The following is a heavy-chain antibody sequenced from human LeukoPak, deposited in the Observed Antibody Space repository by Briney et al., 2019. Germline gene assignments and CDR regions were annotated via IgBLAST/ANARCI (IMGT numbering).Heavy chain of an antibody. V-gene: IGHV1-18*01. D-gene: IGHD3-22*01. J-gene: IGHJ5*02. CDR3: ASYYYDSSGYYKESWFDP. CDR2: ISAYNGNT. CDR1: GYTFTSYG. Sequence: GPVKVSCKASGYTFTSYGISWVRQAPGQGLEWMGWISAYNGNTNYAQKLQGRVTMTTDTSTSTAYMELRSLRSDDTAVYYCASYYYDSSGYYKESWFDPWGQGTLVTVSS.